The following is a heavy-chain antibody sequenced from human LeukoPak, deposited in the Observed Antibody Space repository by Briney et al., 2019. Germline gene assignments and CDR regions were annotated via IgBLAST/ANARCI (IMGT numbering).Heavy chain of an antibody. Sequence: GGSLRLSCAASGFTFSNYNMNWVRQAPGKGLEWVSYISSSSSTIYSADSVKGRFTISRDNAKNSLYLQMNSLRAEDTAVYYCASQRYSSSWDYWGQGTLVTVSS. CDR1: GFTFSNYN. D-gene: IGHD6-6*01. J-gene: IGHJ4*02. CDR3: ASQRYSSSWDY. V-gene: IGHV3-48*04. CDR2: ISSSSSTI.